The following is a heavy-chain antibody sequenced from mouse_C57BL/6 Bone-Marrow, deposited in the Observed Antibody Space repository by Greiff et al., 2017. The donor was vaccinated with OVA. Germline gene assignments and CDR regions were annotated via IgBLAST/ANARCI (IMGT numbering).Heavy chain of an antibody. Sequence: VQLKESGAELVKPGASVKLSCKASGYTFTEYTIHWVKQRSGQGLEWIGWFYPGRGSIKYNEKFQDKATLTADKSYSTDYMERSRLTSEDSAVFFWAGHEVLRAWFAYGGQGTLVTVSA. CDR2: FYPGRGSI. CDR1: GYTFTEYT. V-gene: IGHV1-62-2*01. J-gene: IGHJ3*01. CDR3: AGHEVLRAWFAY.